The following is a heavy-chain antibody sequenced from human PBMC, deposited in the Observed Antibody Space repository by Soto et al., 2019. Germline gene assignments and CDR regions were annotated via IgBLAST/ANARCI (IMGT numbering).Heavy chain of an antibody. CDR3: ARRTAMVDYYYYGMDV. J-gene: IGHJ6*02. D-gene: IGHD5-18*01. CDR2: IYHSGST. V-gene: IGHV4-4*02. CDR1: GGSISRSNW. Sequence: LETLSLTCAVSGGSISRSNWWSWVRQPPGKGLEWIGEIYHSGSTNYNPSLKSRVTISVDKSKNQFSLKLSSVTAADTAVYYCARRTAMVDYYYYGMDVWGQGTTVTVSS.